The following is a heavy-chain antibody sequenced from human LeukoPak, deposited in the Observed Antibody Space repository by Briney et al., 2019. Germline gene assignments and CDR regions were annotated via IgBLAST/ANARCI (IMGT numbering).Heavy chain of an antibody. D-gene: IGHD2-2*01. V-gene: IGHV3-74*03. Sequence: GGSLRLSCAASGFTFSDYWMHWVRQVPGKGLMWVSRIDTDGTTTTYAGSVKGRFTISRDNAKNTLYLQMNSLRVEDTAVYYCARDPQYRRLPNWFDPWGQGTLVTVSS. CDR3: ARDPQYRRLPNWFDP. CDR1: GFTFSDYW. J-gene: IGHJ5*02. CDR2: IDTDGTTT.